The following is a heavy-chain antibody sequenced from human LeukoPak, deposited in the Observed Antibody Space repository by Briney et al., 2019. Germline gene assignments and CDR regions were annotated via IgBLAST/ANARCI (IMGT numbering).Heavy chain of an antibody. CDR2: ISSSSSYI. V-gene: IGHV3-21*01. CDR3: ARGLIPDFDY. D-gene: IGHD2-21*01. CDR1: GFTFSSYA. Sequence: GGSLRLSCAASGFTFSSYAMSWVRRAPGKGLEWVSSISSSSSYIYYADSVKGRFTISRDNAKNSLYLQMNSLRAEDTAVYYCARGLIPDFDYWGQGTLVTVFS. J-gene: IGHJ4*02.